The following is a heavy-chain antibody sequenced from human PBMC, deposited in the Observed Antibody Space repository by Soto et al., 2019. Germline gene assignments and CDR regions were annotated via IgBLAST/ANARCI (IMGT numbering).Heavy chain of an antibody. CDR1: GFTFSSYG. D-gene: IGHD2-15*01. Sequence: QVQLVESGGGVVQPGRSLRLSCAASGFTFSSYGMHWVRQAPGKGLEWVAVISYDGSNKYYADSVKGRFTISRDNSKNTLELQMNSLRAEDTAVYYCAKDPPYCSGGSCYPTGWGQGTLVTVSS. CDR2: ISYDGSNK. CDR3: AKDPPYCSGGSCYPTG. V-gene: IGHV3-30*18. J-gene: IGHJ4*02.